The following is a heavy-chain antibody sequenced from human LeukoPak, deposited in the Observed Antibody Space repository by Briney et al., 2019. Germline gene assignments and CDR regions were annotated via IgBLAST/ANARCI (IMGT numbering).Heavy chain of an antibody. CDR1: GGSISSYY. V-gene: IGHV4-4*07. CDR3: ARDTYYYGSGSFDY. J-gene: IGHJ4*02. Sequence: SETLSLTCTVSGGSISSYYWSWIRQPAGKGLEWIGRIYTSGSTNYNPSLKSRVTMSVDTSKNQFSLKLSSVTAADTAVYYCARDTYYYGSGSFDYWGQGTLVTVSS. CDR2: IYTSGST. D-gene: IGHD3-10*01.